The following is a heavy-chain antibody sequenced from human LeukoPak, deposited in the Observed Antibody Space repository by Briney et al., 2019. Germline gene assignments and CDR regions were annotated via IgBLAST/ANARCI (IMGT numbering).Heavy chain of an antibody. J-gene: IGHJ6*02. CDR1: GLTFSNYW. D-gene: IGHD3-10*01. V-gene: IGHV3-21*01. Sequence: GGSLRLSCVVSGLTFSNYWMNWVRQAPGKGLEWVSSISSSSSYIYYADSVKGRFTISRDNAKNSLYLQMNSLRAEDTAVYYCARDLTPHILLWFGELSKPYYYYGMDVWGQGTTVTVSS. CDR3: ARDLTPHILLWFGELSKPYYYYGMDV. CDR2: ISSSSSYI.